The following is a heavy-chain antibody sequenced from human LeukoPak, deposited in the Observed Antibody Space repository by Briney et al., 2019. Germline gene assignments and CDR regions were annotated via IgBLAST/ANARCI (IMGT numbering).Heavy chain of an antibody. CDR1: GFTFSSYA. V-gene: IGHV3-23*01. J-gene: IGHJ5*02. D-gene: IGHD3-22*01. CDR2: ISGSGGST. Sequence: GGSLRLSCAASGFTFSSYAMSWVRQAPGKGLEWVSAISGSGGSTYYADSVKGRFTISRDNSKNTLYLQMNSLRAEDTAVYYCAKDVYDSSDYDWFDPWGQGTLVTVSS. CDR3: AKDVYDSSDYDWFDP.